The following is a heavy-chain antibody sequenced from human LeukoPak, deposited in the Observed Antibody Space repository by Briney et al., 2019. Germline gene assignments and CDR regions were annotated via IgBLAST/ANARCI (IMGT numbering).Heavy chain of an antibody. CDR1: GYTFTSYD. CDR3: ARGIPIFGVVIISEINWFDP. D-gene: IGHD3-3*01. V-gene: IGHV1-8*01. CDR2: MNTNSGNT. Sequence: GPVMVSCKGSGYTFTSYDINWVGQATGQGLEWMGWMNTNSGNTGYAQQFQGRVTMTRNTSISTAYMELSSLRSEDTAVYYCARGIPIFGVVIISEINWFDPWGQGTLVTVSS. J-gene: IGHJ5*02.